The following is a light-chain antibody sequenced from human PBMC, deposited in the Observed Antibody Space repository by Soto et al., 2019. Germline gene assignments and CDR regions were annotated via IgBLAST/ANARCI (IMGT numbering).Light chain of an antibody. CDR2: GAS. V-gene: IGKV3-20*01. J-gene: IGKJ5*01. Sequence: EIVFTHSPGTLSLSPGERATLSCRPSQSVSSSYLARYQQKPGQAPRLLIYGASSRSAGIPDRFSGRWSGTDFSLTISRLEPEDFAVYYCQQYGSSPLYTFGQGTRLEIK. CDR1: QSVSSSY. CDR3: QQYGSSPLYT.